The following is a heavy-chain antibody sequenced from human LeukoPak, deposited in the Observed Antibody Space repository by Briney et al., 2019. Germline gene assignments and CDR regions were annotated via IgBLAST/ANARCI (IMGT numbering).Heavy chain of an antibody. D-gene: IGHD1-26*01. CDR1: GFTFSSYA. V-gene: IGHV3-7*04. Sequence: GGSLRLSCAASGFTFSSYAMSWVRQAPGKGLEWVANIKQDGSEKYYVDSVKGRFTISRDNAKNSLYLQMNSLRAEDTAVYYCARVVGAPYYYYYMDVWGKGTTVTVSS. J-gene: IGHJ6*03. CDR3: ARVVGAPYYYYYMDV. CDR2: IKQDGSEK.